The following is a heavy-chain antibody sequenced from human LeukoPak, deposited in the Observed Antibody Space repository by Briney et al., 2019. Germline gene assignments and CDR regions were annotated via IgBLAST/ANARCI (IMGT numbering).Heavy chain of an antibody. V-gene: IGHV3-30*18. CDR2: KSYDGSNK. J-gene: IGHJ4*02. CDR3: AKDQPRWVVVVAATDY. D-gene: IGHD2-15*01. CDR1: GFTFSSYG. Sequence: GRSLRLSCAASGFTFSSYGMHWVRQAPGKGLEWVAVKSYDGSNKYYANSVKGRFTISRDNSKNTLYLQMNSLRAEDTAVYYCAKDQPRWVVVVAATDYWGQGTLVTVSS.